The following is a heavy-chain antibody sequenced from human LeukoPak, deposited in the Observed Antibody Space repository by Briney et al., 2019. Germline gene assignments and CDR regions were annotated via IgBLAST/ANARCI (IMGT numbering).Heavy chain of an antibody. V-gene: IGHV3-30*18. CDR2: ISYDGSNK. D-gene: IGHD2-15*01. Sequence: GGSLRLSCAASGFTFSSYGMHWVRQAPGKGLEWGAVISYDGSNKYYADSVKGRFTISRDNSKNTLYLQMNSLRAEGTAVYYCAKDGVVVAATRFNWFDPWGQGTLVTVSS. J-gene: IGHJ5*02. CDR3: AKDGVVVAATRFNWFDP. CDR1: GFTFSSYG.